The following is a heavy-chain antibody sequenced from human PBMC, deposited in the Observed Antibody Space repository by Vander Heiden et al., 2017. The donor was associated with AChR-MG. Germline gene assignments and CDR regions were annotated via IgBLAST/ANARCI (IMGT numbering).Heavy chain of an antibody. CDR3: ARSREGGFDP. V-gene: IGHV4-34*01. Sequence: QVQLQQWGAGLLKPSETLSLTCAVYGGSFSGYYWSWIRQPPGKGLEWIGEINHSGSTNYNPSLKSRVTISVDTSKNQFSLKLSSVTAADTAVYYCARSREGGFDPWSQGTLVTVSS. CDR2: INHSGST. D-gene: IGHD1-26*01. CDR1: GGSFSGYY. J-gene: IGHJ5*02.